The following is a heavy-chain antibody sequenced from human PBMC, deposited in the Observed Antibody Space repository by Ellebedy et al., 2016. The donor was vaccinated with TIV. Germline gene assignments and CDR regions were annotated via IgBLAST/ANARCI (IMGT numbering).Heavy chain of an antibody. J-gene: IGHJ4*02. CDR3: ASASYGSSNTIDY. CDR1: GGTFSSYA. Sequence: AASVKVSCKASGGTFSSYAISWVRQAPGQGLEWMGRIIPILGIANYAQKFQGRVTITADKSTSTAYMELSSLRSEDTAVYYCASASYGSSNTIDYWGQGTLVTVSS. D-gene: IGHD6-6*01. V-gene: IGHV1-69*04. CDR2: IIPILGIA.